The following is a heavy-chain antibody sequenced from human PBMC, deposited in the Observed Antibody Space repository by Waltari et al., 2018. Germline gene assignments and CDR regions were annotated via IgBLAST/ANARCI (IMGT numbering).Heavy chain of an antibody. Sequence: QVQLQESGPGLVKPSETLSLTCAVSRYPISSGYYWGWSRQPPGKGLEWIGSIYHSGSTYYNPSLKSRVTISVDTSKNQFSLKLSSVTAADTAVYYCARDKSTPGYYDSSGYYFQDYWGQGTLVTVSS. D-gene: IGHD3-22*01. CDR2: IYHSGST. V-gene: IGHV4-38-2*02. CDR1: RYPISSGYY. J-gene: IGHJ4*02. CDR3: ARDKSTPGYYDSSGYYFQDY.